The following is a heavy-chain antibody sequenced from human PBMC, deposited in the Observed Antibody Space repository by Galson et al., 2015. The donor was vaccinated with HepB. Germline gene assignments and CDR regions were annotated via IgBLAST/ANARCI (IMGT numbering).Heavy chain of an antibody. CDR2: INPRSGGT. Sequence: QSGAEVKRPGESLKISCKASGYTFTDYYMHWVRQAPGQGLEWMGWINPRSGGTNYAQHFQGRVTMTRDTSIRTAYMELSRLTSDDTAMYYCATAGDPTIAAVGTFDCWGQGTLVTVSS. CDR1: GYTFTDYY. CDR3: ATAGDPTIAAVGTFDC. D-gene: IGHD6-13*01. J-gene: IGHJ4*02. V-gene: IGHV1-2*02.